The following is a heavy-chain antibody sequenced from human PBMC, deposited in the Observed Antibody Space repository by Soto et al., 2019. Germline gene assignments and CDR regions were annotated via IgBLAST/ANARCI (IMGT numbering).Heavy chain of an antibody. CDR2: INPGNGNT. CDR1: GYTFTSYG. J-gene: IGHJ4*02. Sequence: ASVKVSCKASGYTFTSYGMNWVRQAPGRGLEWMGWINPGNGNTKYSQKFQGRVIIERDTSASTAYMELSSLRSDDTAVYYCATQIDTVMVFRDWGQGTLVTVSS. CDR3: ATQIDTVMVFRD. V-gene: IGHV1-3*01. D-gene: IGHD5-18*01.